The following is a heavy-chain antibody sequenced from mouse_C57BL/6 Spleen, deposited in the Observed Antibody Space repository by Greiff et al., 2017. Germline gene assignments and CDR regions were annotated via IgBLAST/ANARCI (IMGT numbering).Heavy chain of an antibody. CDR1: GYNFTSYY. Sequence: QVQLQQSGPELVKPGASVKISCKASGYNFTSYYIHWVKQRPGQGLEWIGWIYPGSGNTKYDEKFKGKATLTADTSSSTAYMQLSSLPSENSAVYFCAREGYYGYFDYWGQGTSLTVSS. J-gene: IGHJ2*02. D-gene: IGHD1-1*01. CDR2: IYPGSGNT. CDR3: AREGYYGYFDY. V-gene: IGHV1-66*01.